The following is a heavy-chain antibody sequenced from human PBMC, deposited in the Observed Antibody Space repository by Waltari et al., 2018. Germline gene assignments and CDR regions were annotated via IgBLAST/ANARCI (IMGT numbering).Heavy chain of an antibody. Sequence: QVQLQQWGAGLLKPSETLSLTCAVYGGSFSRYYWLWIRQPPGKGLEWIGEINHSGSTNYNPSLKSRVTISVDTSKNQFSLKLSSVTAADTAVYYCAGRPANFTESVYCSSTSCAPLHYWGQGTLVTVSS. CDR3: AGRPANFTESVYCSSTSCAPLHY. CDR1: GGSFSRYY. D-gene: IGHD2-2*01. CDR2: INHSGST. V-gene: IGHV4-34*01. J-gene: IGHJ4*02.